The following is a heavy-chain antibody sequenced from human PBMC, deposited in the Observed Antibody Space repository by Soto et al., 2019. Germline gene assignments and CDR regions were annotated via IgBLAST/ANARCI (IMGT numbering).Heavy chain of an antibody. J-gene: IGHJ4*02. CDR2: ISNRGST. Sequence: SETLSLTCTVSGGSVTSDEDYWTWIRQSPGKGLEWIGYISNRGSTGYNPSLKTRLSMSVDRSKNQFTLRLTSVTAADTAVYFCATESGSTYGYFDHWGQGTQVTVSS. CDR1: GGSVTSDEDY. CDR3: ATESGSTYGYFDH. D-gene: IGHD5-18*01. V-gene: IGHV4-30-4*01.